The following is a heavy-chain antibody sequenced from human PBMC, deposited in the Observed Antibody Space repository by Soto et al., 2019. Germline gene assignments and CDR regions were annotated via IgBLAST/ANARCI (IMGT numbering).Heavy chain of an antibody. CDR2: IYPGDSDT. D-gene: IGHD3-22*01. CDR1: GYSFTSYW. J-gene: IGHJ6*02. Sequence: PGESLKISCKGSGYSFTSYWIGWVRQMPGKGLEWMGIIYPGDSDTRYSPSFQGQVTISADKSISTAYLQWSSLKASDTAMYYCASPRPYDCSAYDPYYYYGMDVWGQGTTVTVS. V-gene: IGHV5-51*01. CDR3: ASPRPYDCSAYDPYYYYGMDV.